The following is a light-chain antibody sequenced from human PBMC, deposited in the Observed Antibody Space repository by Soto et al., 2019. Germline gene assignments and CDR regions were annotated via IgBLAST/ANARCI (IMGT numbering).Light chain of an antibody. J-gene: IGLJ3*02. V-gene: IGLV2-14*01. CDR2: EVS. Sequence: QSALTQPASVSGSPGQSITISCTGTSSDVGAYNYVSWYQQQSGKAPKLIIHEVSNRPSGVSNRFSGSKSGNTASLTISGLQAEDEADYYCSSFTRSNTWVFGGGTKLTVL. CDR3: SSFTRSNTWV. CDR1: SSDVGAYNY.